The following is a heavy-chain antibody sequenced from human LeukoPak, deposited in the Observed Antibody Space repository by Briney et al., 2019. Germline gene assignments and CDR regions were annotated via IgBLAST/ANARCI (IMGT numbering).Heavy chain of an antibody. CDR3: ASRYSSGWYTVDY. Sequence: SETLSLTCTVSGGSISSHYWSWVRQAPGRGLEWIGYIYYSGSTNYNPSLKSRITMSVDTSKNQFSLKMSSVTAADTDVYYCASRYSSGWYTVDYWGQGTLVTVSS. V-gene: IGHV4-59*11. J-gene: IGHJ4*02. D-gene: IGHD6-19*01. CDR1: GGSISSHY. CDR2: IYYSGST.